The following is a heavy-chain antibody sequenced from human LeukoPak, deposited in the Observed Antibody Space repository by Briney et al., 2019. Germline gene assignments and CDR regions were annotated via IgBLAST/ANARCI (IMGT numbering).Heavy chain of an antibody. CDR3: ARAQRIMITFGGAIVFDY. Sequence: GGSLRLSCAASGFTFSSYSMNWVRQAPGKGLEWVSSISSSSSYIYYADSVKGRFTISRDNAKNSLYLQMNSLRAEDTAVYYCARAQRIMITFGGAIVFDYWGQGTLVTVSP. J-gene: IGHJ4*02. CDR1: GFTFSSYS. CDR2: ISSSSSYI. D-gene: IGHD3-16*02. V-gene: IGHV3-21*01.